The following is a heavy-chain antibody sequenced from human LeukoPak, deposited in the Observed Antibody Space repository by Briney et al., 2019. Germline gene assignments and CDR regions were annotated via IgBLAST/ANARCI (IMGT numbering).Heavy chain of an antibody. Sequence: SETLSPTCAVSGYSISSGYYWGWIRQPPGKGLEWIGSIHHSGNTYYNPSLKSRVTISVDTSKNQFSLKLTSVTAADTAVYYCASRVVPGATYYFHYWGQGILVTVSS. CDR3: ASRVVPGATYYFHY. CDR1: GYSISSGYY. V-gene: IGHV4-38-2*01. D-gene: IGHD2-2*01. CDR2: IHHSGNT. J-gene: IGHJ4*02.